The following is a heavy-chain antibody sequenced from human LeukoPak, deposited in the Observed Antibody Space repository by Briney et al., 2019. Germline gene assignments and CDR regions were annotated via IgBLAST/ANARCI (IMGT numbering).Heavy chain of an antibody. V-gene: IGHV4-59*01. J-gene: IGHJ4*02. D-gene: IGHD1-26*01. Sequence: SETLSLTCAVSGGSISSYYWSWIRQPPGKGLEWIGYIYYSGSTNYNPSLKSRVTISVDTSKNQFSLKLSSVTAADTAVYYCARGDGSYSGFDYWGQGTLVTVSS. CDR3: ARGDGSYSGFDY. CDR2: IYYSGST. CDR1: GGSISSYY.